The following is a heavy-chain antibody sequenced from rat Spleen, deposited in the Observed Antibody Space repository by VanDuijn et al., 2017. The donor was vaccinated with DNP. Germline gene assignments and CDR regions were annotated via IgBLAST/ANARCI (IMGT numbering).Heavy chain of an antibody. V-gene: IGHV5-20*01. D-gene: IGHD1-12*02. CDR3: AKDSGYDDIYYYFDY. CDR2: IRYDGGST. CDR1: GFTFNDYY. J-gene: IGHJ2*01. Sequence: EVQLVESGGGLVQPGRSLKLSCAASGFTFNDYYMAWVRQAPTKGLEWVASIRYDGGSTYYRDSVKGRFTISRNIARSSLYLQMDSLRSENTSTYYGAKDSGYDDIYYYFDYWGQGVMVTVSS.